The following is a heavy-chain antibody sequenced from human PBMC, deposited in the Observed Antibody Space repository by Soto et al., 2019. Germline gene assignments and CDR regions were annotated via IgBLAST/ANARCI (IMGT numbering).Heavy chain of an antibody. V-gene: IGHV3-74*01. CDR3: ARDNNWSYDY. CDR1: GFTFSSHW. J-gene: IGHJ4*02. CDR2: IGPDGSST. Sequence: SVDSLRLSCASSGFTFSSHWLHWVRQAPGKGLVWVSHIGPDGSSTRDADSVQGRFAISRDNARNTLYLQMNSLRDEDTAVYYCARDNNWSYDYWGQGILVTVSS. D-gene: IGHD1-1*01.